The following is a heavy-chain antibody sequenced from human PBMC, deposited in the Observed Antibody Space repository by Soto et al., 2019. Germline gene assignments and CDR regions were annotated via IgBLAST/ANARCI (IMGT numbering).Heavy chain of an antibody. CDR1: AFTFRNYA. CDR3: ARDSTTVNRYFQH. Sequence: PGGSLRLSCAASAFTFRNYAMSWVRQAPGKGLEWVSAIGDSGATTYYADSVKGRFTISRDNSKNTLYLQMNNLRAEDTAFYYCARDSTTVNRYFQHWGQGTLVTVSS. D-gene: IGHD4-17*01. J-gene: IGHJ1*01. V-gene: IGHV3-23*01. CDR2: IGDSGATT.